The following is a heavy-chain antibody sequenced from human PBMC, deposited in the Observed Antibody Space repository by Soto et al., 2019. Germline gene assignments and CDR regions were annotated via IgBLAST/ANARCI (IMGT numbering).Heavy chain of an antibody. CDR2: ISYDGSNK. J-gene: IGHJ6*02. D-gene: IGHD1-7*01. CDR1: GFTFSSYA. V-gene: IGHV3-30-3*01. Sequence: SCAASGFTFSSYAMHWVRQAPGKGLEWVAVISYDGSNKYYADSVKGRFTISRDNSKNTLYLQMNSLRAEDTAVYYCARDFITGTSYYYYGMDVCGQGTTVTVSS. CDR3: ARDFITGTSYYYYGMDV.